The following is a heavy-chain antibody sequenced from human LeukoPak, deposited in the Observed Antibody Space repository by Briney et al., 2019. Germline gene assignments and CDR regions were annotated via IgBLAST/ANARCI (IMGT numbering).Heavy chain of an antibody. J-gene: IGHJ5*02. CDR2: IYYSGST. Sequence: SETLSLTCTVSGGSISSYYWSWIRRPPGKGLEWIGYIYYSGSTNYNPSLKSRVTISVDTSKNQFSLKLSSVTAADTAVYYCARDVNWFDPWGQGTLVTVSS. CDR1: GGSISSYY. V-gene: IGHV4-59*01. CDR3: ARDVNWFDP.